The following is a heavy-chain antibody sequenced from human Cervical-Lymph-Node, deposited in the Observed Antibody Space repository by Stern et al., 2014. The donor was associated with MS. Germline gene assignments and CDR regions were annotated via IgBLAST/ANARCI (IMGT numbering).Heavy chain of an antibody. CDR2: LWYDGRKS. J-gene: IGHJ4*02. V-gene: IGHV3-33*01. Sequence: MQLVESGASVVQPGWSLRLSCAASGFIFSRYGMHWVRLAPGKGLAWVALLWYDGRKSYYEVCVTGRFTISRDNFKNTLYPQMTSMRPEDTTVYYCASVYRSIHFYFDYWGQGTLVAVSS. CDR1: GFIFSRYG. D-gene: IGHD6-13*01. CDR3: ASVYRSIHFYFDY.